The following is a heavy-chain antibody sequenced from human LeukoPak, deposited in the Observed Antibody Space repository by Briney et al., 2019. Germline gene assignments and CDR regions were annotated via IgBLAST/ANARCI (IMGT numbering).Heavy chain of an antibody. Sequence: ASVKVSCKASGYTFTGYYMHWVRQAPGQGLEWMGWINPNSGGTNYAQKFQGRVTMTRDTSISTAYMELSRLRSDDTAVYYCARDLVLRYFDWLTTHEYYFDYWGQGTLVTASS. V-gene: IGHV1-2*02. D-gene: IGHD3-9*01. CDR3: ARDLVLRYFDWLTTHEYYFDY. CDR1: GYTFTGYY. J-gene: IGHJ4*02. CDR2: INPNSGGT.